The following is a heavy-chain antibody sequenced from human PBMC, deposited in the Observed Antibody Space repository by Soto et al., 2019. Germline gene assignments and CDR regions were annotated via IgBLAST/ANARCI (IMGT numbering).Heavy chain of an antibody. Sequence: SETLSLTCSVSGGSISSGDSYWNWIRQPPGKGLEWIGYIYYSGTTSYNPSLKSRVTISVDTSKNQFSLNLRSLTAADTAVYYCARKGYRDYSALDVWGQGTTVTVSS. V-gene: IGHV4-30-4*01. CDR1: GGSISSGDSY. CDR2: IYYSGTT. D-gene: IGHD4-17*01. J-gene: IGHJ6*02. CDR3: ARKGYRDYSALDV.